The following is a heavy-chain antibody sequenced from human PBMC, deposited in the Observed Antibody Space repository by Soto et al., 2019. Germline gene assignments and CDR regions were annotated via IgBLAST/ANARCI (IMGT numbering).Heavy chain of an antibody. CDR3: ARDIDYYDSSGYYRDY. J-gene: IGHJ4*02. V-gene: IGHV3-21*01. CDR2: ISSSSSYI. D-gene: IGHD3-22*01. CDR1: GFTFSSYS. Sequence: GGSLRLSCAASGFTFSSYSMNWVRQAPGKGLEWVSSISSSSSYIYCADSVKGRFTISRDNAKNSLYLQMNSLRAEDTAVYYCARDIDYYDSSGYYRDYWGQGTLVTVSS.